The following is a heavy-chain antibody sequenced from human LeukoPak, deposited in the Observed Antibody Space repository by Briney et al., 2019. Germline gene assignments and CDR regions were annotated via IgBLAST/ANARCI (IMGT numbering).Heavy chain of an antibody. Sequence: PSETLSLTCAVYGGSFSGYYWSWIRQPPGKGLEWIGEINHSGSTNYNPSLKSRVTISVDTSKNQFSLKLSSVTAADTAVYYCARVYSSGWYPSFDYWGQGTLVTVSS. D-gene: IGHD6-19*01. CDR3: ARVYSSGWYPSFDY. CDR2: INHSGST. V-gene: IGHV4-34*01. CDR1: GGSFSGYY. J-gene: IGHJ4*02.